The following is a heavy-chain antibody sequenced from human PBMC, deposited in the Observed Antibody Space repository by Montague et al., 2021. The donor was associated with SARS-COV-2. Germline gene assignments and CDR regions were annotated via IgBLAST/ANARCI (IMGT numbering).Heavy chain of an antibody. Sequence: SETLSLTCSVSGGSFSPYYWTWIRQTPGKGLEWIGYVSHTGSTNYNPSLQSRVSMFVDSSKSQSSLELSSVTAADTAIYYCARFRIWNHRYGMDVWGQGTTVIVSS. CDR3: ARFRIWNHRYGMDV. CDR1: GGSFSPYY. V-gene: IGHV4-59*12. CDR2: VSHTGST. J-gene: IGHJ6*02. D-gene: IGHD2-15*01.